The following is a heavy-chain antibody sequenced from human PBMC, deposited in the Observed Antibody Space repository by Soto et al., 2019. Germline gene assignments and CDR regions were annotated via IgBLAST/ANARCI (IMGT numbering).Heavy chain of an antibody. J-gene: IGHJ6*02. CDR3: AKHLHIVVRFSPLFSFYGLDV. CDR2: IGAVDGAT. D-gene: IGHD2-2*01. V-gene: IGHV3-23*01. Sequence: PGGSLRLSCVASGFTFRSYAFSWVRQAPGKGLEWVAGIGAVDGATYYADSVEGRFTISRDDSKNTLYLQMISPRVEDTAVYYCAKHLHIVVRFSPLFSFYGLDVWGQGTTVTVSS. CDR1: GFTFRSYA.